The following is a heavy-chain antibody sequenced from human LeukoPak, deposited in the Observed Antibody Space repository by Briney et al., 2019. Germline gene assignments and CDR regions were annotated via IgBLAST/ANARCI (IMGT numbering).Heavy chain of an antibody. CDR3: ARATPSIAALDY. D-gene: IGHD6-6*01. J-gene: IGHJ4*02. CDR1: GGSISSGGYS. V-gene: IGHV4-30-2*01. CDR2: IYHSGST. Sequence: SQTLSLTCAVSGGSISSGGYSWSWIRQPPGKGLEWIGYIYHSGSTYYNPSLKSRVTISVDTSKNQFSLKLSSVTAADTAVYYCARATPSIAALDYWGQGTLVTVSS.